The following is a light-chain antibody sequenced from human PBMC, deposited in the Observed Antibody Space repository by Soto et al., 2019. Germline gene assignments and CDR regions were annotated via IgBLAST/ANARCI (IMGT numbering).Light chain of an antibody. Sequence: DIQMTQSPSTLSGSLGDRVTITCRASQTISSWLSWYQQKPGKAPKLLIYKASALEIGVSSRFSGSGSGTEFTLTISSLQPDDFATYYCQHYNSYSEAFGQGTKVDIK. CDR2: KAS. CDR1: QTISSW. CDR3: QHYNSYSEA. J-gene: IGKJ1*01. V-gene: IGKV1-5*03.